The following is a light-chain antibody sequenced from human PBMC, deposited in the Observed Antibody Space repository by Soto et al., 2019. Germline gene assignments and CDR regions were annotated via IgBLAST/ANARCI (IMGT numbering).Light chain of an antibody. V-gene: IGKV3-15*01. CDR1: QSVGSN. CDR2: GAS. CDR3: QQFNVWHRT. Sequence: EIVMTQSPATLSVSPGERATLSCRASQSVGSNLAWYQQKPGQAPRLLIYGASTRATDIPARFSGSGSGTEFALTINSLQSEDSALYFCQQFNVWHRTFGQGTKVEI. J-gene: IGKJ1*01.